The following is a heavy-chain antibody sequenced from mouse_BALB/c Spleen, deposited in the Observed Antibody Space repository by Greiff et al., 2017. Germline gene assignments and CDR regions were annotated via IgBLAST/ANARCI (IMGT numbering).Heavy chain of an antibody. D-gene: IGHD1-1*01. CDR3: ARRGSMSRNAMDY. Sequence: VQLQQSGAELVRPGALVKLSCKASGFTINDYYMHWVKQRPEQGLEWIGWIDPENGNTIYDPKFQGKARITADTSSNTAYLQLSSLTSEDTAVYYCARRGSMSRNAMDYWGQGTSVTVSS. V-gene: IGHV14-1*02. CDR2: IDPENGNT. CDR1: GFTINDYY. J-gene: IGHJ4*01.